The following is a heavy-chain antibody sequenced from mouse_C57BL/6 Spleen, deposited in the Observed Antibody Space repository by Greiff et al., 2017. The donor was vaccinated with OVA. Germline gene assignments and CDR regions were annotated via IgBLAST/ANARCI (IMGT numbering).Heavy chain of an antibody. CDR2: INPSTGGT. CDR3: SRTYSNYFGD. V-gene: IGHV1-42*01. Sequence: VQLQQSGPELVKPGASVKISCKASGYSFTGYYMNWVKQSPEKSLEWIGEINPSTGGTTYNQKFKAKATLTVDKSSSTAYMQLRSLTSEDSAVYYCSRTYSNYFGDGGKGTTLTVST. J-gene: IGHJ2*01. CDR1: GYSFTGYY. D-gene: IGHD2-5*01.